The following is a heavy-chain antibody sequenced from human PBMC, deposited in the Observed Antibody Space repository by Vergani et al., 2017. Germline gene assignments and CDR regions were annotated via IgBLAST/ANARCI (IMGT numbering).Heavy chain of an antibody. J-gene: IGHJ4*02. D-gene: IGHD3-3*01. CDR1: GFTFSSYA. CDR3: AKEVTYYDFG. CDR2: IYSGGSST. Sequence: EVQLVESGGGLVKPGGSLRLSCAASGFTFSSYAMSWVRQAPGKGREWVSVIYSGGSSTYYADSVKGRFTISRDNSKNTLYLQRNSLRAEDTAVYYCAKEVTYYDFGWGQGTLVTVSS. V-gene: IGHV3-23*03.